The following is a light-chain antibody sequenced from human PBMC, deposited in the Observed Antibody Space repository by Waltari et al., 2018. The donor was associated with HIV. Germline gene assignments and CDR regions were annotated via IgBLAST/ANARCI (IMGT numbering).Light chain of an antibody. CDR3: MQVLQSPPA. CDR1: HRLLHSNGYNY. J-gene: IGKJ4*01. Sequence: DIVMTQSPLSLPVTPGEPASISCRSSHRLLHSNGYNYVDWYLQQPGQSPQLLIYLGSNRAAGVPDRCSGSGSGTDFTLKSSRVEAEDVGDYYCMQVLQSPPAFGGGTKVEIK. CDR2: LGS. V-gene: IGKV2-28*01.